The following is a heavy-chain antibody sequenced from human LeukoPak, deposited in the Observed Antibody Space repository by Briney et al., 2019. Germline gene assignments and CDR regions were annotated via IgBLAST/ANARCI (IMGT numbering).Heavy chain of an antibody. CDR1: GYSISSGYY. CDR2: INHSGST. D-gene: IGHD6-13*01. V-gene: IGHV4-38-2*02. CDR3: ARGGYIDY. Sequence: SETLSLTCTVSGYSISSGYYWSWIRPPPGKGLEWIGEINHSGSTNYNPSLKSRVTISVDTSKNQFSLKLSSVTAADTAVYYCARGGYIDYWGQGTLVTVSS. J-gene: IGHJ4*02.